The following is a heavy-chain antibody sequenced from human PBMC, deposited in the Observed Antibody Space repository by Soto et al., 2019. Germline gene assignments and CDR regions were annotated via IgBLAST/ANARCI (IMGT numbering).Heavy chain of an antibody. CDR2: ISNHGKSI. Sequence: GGSLRLSCAASGFTFSRYSMHWVRQAPGKGLEWVAVISNHGKSIRYADSVKGRFTISRDNSKNTVLLQMSSLRGEDTAVYYCAKEDISGWPTLDYWGQGTRVTVSS. V-gene: IGHV3-30*18. CDR1: GFTFSRYS. D-gene: IGHD6-25*01. J-gene: IGHJ4*02. CDR3: AKEDISGWPTLDY.